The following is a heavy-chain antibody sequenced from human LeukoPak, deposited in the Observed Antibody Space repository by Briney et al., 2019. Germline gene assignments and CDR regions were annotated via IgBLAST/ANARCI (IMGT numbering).Heavy chain of an antibody. Sequence: GGSLRLSCAASGFTFSDYYMSWIRQAPGKGLEWVSYISSRTSDTNYVDSVKGRFTISRDNAKNSLYLQMNSLRAEDTAVYYCTRVGSSGSVDFWGQGTLVTVSS. J-gene: IGHJ4*02. CDR2: ISSRTSDT. CDR1: GFTFSDYY. V-gene: IGHV3-11*06. CDR3: TRVGSSGSVDF. D-gene: IGHD1-1*01.